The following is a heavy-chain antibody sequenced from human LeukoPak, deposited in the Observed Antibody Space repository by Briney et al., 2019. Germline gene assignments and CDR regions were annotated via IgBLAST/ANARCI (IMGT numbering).Heavy chain of an antibody. V-gene: IGHV4-34*01. J-gene: IGHJ4*02. Sequence: SETLSLTCSVYGGSFNDYDWSWVRQAPGRGPQWIGEINESGATNCDPSLKSRVTMSIDTSKSQFSLSLRSVTAADTAVYFCARYVPVKTGPTRASFDYWGQGILVSVSS. CDR1: GGSFNDYD. CDR3: ARYVPVKTGPTRASFDY. CDR2: INESGAT. D-gene: IGHD1-1*01.